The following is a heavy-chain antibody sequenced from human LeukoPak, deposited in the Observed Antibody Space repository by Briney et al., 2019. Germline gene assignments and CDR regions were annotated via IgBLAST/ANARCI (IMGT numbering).Heavy chain of an antibody. J-gene: IGHJ4*02. Sequence: GGSLRLSCAASGFTFSGFGMHWVRQAPGEGLEWVAVIWYDGSNQYYADSVKGRFTISRDNSENTLYLQMNSLRAEDTAMYYCARDIAVRRFDYWGQGTLVTVSS. V-gene: IGHV3-33*01. CDR1: GFTFSGFG. D-gene: IGHD6-6*01. CDR3: ARDIAVRRFDY. CDR2: IWYDGSNQ.